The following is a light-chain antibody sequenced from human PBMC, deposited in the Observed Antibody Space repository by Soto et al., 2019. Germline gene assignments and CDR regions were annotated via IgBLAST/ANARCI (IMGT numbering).Light chain of an antibody. CDR2: GAS. J-gene: IGKJ5*01. CDR3: QQYNNWLPLT. V-gene: IGKV3D-15*01. CDR1: QSVSSN. Sequence: EIVMTQSPGTLSLSPGESATPSSRASQSVSSNSLACYQQKHGQAPSLXXYGASTRATGIPDRFSSGGSWTKYILIISSLQSADSSAYYYQQYNNWLPLTFGQGTRLEIK.